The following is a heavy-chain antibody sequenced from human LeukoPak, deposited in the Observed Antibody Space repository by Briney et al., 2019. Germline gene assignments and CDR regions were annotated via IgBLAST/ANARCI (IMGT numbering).Heavy chain of an antibody. V-gene: IGHV5-51*01. CDR2: IYPGDSDT. J-gene: IGHJ4*02. CDR3: ASRKKGMATAGFDY. Sequence: GESLKISCKGSGYSFTRYWSGWVRQMPGKGLEWMGIIYPGDSDTRYSPSFQGQVTISAEKSISTAYLQWSSLKASDTALYYCASRKKGMATAGFDYWGQGTLVTLSS. CDR1: GYSFTRYW. D-gene: IGHD5-24*01.